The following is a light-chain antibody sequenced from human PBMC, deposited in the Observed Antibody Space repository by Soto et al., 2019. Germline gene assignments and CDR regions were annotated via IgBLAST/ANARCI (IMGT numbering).Light chain of an antibody. CDR3: SSYTSSNTLVV. CDR2: EVS. V-gene: IGLV2-14*01. Sequence: QSALTQPASVSRSPGQSITISCTGTSSDVGSYNYVSWYQQHPGKAPKLMIYEVSNRPSGVSNRFSGSKSGNTASLTISGLQAEDEADYYCSSYTSSNTLVVFGGGTKLTVL. CDR1: SSDVGSYNY. J-gene: IGLJ2*01.